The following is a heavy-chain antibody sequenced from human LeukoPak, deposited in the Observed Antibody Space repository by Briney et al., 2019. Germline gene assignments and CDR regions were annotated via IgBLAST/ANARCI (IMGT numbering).Heavy chain of an antibody. CDR3: ASSDYYDSSGYPRDAFDT. CDR1: GGSISSSSYY. Sequence: SETLSLTCTVSGGSISSSSYYWGWIRQPPGKGLEWIGSIYYSGSTYYNPSLKSRVTISVDTSKNQFSLKLSSVTAADTAVYYCASSDYYDSSGYPRDAFDTWGQGTMVTVSS. D-gene: IGHD3-22*01. J-gene: IGHJ3*02. CDR2: IYYSGST. V-gene: IGHV4-39*01.